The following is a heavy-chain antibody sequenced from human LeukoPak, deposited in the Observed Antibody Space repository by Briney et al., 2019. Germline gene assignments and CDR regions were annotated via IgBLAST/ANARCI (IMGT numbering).Heavy chain of an antibody. V-gene: IGHV3-15*01. CDR3: TTDPVTTCD. CDR1: GFTFSNAW. Sequence: GGSLRLSCAASGFTFSNAWMSWVRQAPGKGLEWVGRMKSKTDGGTTDYAAPVKGRFTILRDDSKNTPYQQMNSLKPEHTAVSYCTTDPVTTCDWGQGTLVTVSS. CDR2: MKSKTDGGTT. D-gene: IGHD4-17*01. J-gene: IGHJ4*02.